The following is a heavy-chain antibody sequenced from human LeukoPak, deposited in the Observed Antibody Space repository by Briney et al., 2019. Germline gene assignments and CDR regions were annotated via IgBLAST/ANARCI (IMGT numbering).Heavy chain of an antibody. D-gene: IGHD3-10*01. CDR2: IYYSGST. CDR3: ARGSPFYGFDGMDV. J-gene: IGHJ6*02. CDR1: GGSISSYY. V-gene: IGHV4-59*12. Sequence: SETLSLTCTVSGGSISSYYWSWIRQPPGKGLEWIGYIYYSGSTNYNPSLKSRVTISVDTSKNQFSLKLSSVTAADTAVYYCARGSPFYGFDGMDVWGQGTTVTVSS.